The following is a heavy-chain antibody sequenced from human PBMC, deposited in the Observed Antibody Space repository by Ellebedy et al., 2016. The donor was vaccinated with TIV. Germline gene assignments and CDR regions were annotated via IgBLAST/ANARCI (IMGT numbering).Heavy chain of an antibody. CDR1: GFTFSYYS. D-gene: IGHD6-13*01. CDR3: AGGSSSRGYFDS. Sequence: GGSLRLSXAASGFTFSYYSMHWVRQAPGKGLEWVAVISHDGSNKYHAESVKGRFTISRDDSKNTLYLQMNTLRTEDTALYFCAGGSSSRGYFDSWGQGTLVTVSS. CDR2: ISHDGSNK. V-gene: IGHV3-30-3*01. J-gene: IGHJ4*02.